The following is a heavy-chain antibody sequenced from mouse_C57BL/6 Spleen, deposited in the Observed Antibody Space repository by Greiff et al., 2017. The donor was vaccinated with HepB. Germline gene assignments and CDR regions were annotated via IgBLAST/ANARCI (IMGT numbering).Heavy chain of an antibody. CDR2: INYDGSST. V-gene: IGHV5-16*01. Sequence: EVKLVESEGGLVQPGSSMKLSCTASGFTFSDYYMAWVRQVPEKGLEWVANINYDGSSTYYLDSLKSRFIISRDNAKNILYLQMSSLKSEDTATYYCAREGDYYGSSSRYFDVWGTGTTVTVSS. D-gene: IGHD1-1*01. CDR1: GFTFSDYY. J-gene: IGHJ1*03. CDR3: AREGDYYGSSSRYFDV.